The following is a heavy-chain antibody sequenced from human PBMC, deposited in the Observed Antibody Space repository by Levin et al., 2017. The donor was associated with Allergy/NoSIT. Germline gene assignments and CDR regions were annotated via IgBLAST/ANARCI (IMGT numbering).Heavy chain of an antibody. J-gene: IGHJ6*02. V-gene: IGHV3-11*01. CDR3: GGGYYGSGSYYTTRYYDDGMDV. CDR2: ISSSGSTI. D-gene: IGHD3-10*01. CDR1: GFTFSDYY. Sequence: GGSLRLSCAASGFTFSDYYMRWIRQAPGKGLEWVSYISSSGSTIYYADSVKGRFTISRDNAKNSLYLQMNSLRAEDTAVYYCGGGYYGSGSYYTTRYYDDGMDVWGQGTTVTVSS.